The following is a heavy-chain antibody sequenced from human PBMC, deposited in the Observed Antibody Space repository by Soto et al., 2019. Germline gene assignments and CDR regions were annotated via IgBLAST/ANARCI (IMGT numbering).Heavy chain of an antibody. CDR1: GFTFSSYA. D-gene: IGHD3-10*01. J-gene: IGHJ4*02. Sequence: EVQLLESGGGLVQPGGSLRLSCAASGFTFSSYAMSWVRQAPGKGLEWVSAISGSGGSTYYADSVKGRFTISRDXSKXXXXXXXXXXXXXXXXXXXXXXDQETKRYYYGSGSYPFDYWGQGTLVTVSS. V-gene: IGHV3-23*01. CDR2: ISGSGGST. CDR3: XXDQETKRYYYGSGSYPFDY.